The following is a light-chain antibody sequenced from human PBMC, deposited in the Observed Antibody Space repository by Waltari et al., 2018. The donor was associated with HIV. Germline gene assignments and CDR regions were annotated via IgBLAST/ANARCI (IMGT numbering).Light chain of an antibody. CDR2: GAF. V-gene: IGKV3-15*01. CDR1: QSVSSN. CDR3: QHYNNWPWT. Sequence: EKVMTQSPATLYVSPGERATLSCRASQSVSSNLAWYQQKPGQAPRPLIYGAFTRATGIPARFSGSGSGTEFTLTISSLQSEDFAVYYCQHYNNWPWTFGQGTKVATK. J-gene: IGKJ1*01.